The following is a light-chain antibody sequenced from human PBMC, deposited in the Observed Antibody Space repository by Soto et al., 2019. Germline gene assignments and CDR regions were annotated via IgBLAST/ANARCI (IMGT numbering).Light chain of an antibody. CDR3: MQGTHWPWT. V-gene: IGKV2-30*01. Sequence: DAVLTQSPLSLPVTLGQPAAISCRSSQSLVYSNGNAYLIWFQQRPGQSPRRLIYQVSTRDAEVPDRFGGSGSGTYFTLTISRVEAEDVELYYCMQGTHWPWTFGQGTKVEIK. CDR2: QVS. J-gene: IGKJ1*01. CDR1: QSLVYSNGNAY.